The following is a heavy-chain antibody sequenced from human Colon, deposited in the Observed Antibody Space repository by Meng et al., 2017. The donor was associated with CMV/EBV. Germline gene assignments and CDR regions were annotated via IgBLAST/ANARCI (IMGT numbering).Heavy chain of an antibody. V-gene: IGHV1-69*05. D-gene: IGHD3-3*01. CDR3: ARVERITIFGVVNCWFDP. Sequence: FSSFAISWVRQAPGHGLEWMGGIIPIFGTANYAQKFQGRVMITTDESTSTAYMELSSLRSEDTAVYYCARVERITIFGVVNCWFDPWGQGTLVTVSS. CDR2: IIPIFGTA. J-gene: IGHJ5*02. CDR1: FSSFA.